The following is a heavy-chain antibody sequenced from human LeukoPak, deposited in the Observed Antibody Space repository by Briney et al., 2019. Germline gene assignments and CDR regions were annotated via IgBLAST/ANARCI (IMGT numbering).Heavy chain of an antibody. Sequence: SETLSLTCAVSGDSINSFDWWSWVRQSPARGLEWIGEIYRSGGTNYNPSLKSRVTISIGKSKNQLSLKLTSVTAADTAVYFCVGNGYYALDSWGQGTLVTVAS. CDR3: VGNGYYALDS. D-gene: IGHD2/OR15-2a*01. J-gene: IGHJ4*02. V-gene: IGHV4-4*02. CDR2: IYRSGGT. CDR1: GDSINSFDW.